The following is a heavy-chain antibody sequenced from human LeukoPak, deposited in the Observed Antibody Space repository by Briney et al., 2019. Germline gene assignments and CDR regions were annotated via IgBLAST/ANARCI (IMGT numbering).Heavy chain of an antibody. CDR1: GGSFSGHF. V-gene: IGHV4-34*01. CDR3: ARFGTY. Sequence: SETLSLTCAVYGGSFSGHFWSWIRQPPGKGLEWIGEINRSGSTTYNPSLKSRVTISVDTSKNQFSLKLNSVTAADTAVYYCARFGTYWGQGILVTVSS. J-gene: IGHJ4*02. CDR2: INRSGST. D-gene: IGHD3-10*01.